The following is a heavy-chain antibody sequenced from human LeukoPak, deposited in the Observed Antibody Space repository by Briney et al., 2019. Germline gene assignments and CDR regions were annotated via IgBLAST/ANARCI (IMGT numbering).Heavy chain of an antibody. J-gene: IGHJ4*02. CDR2: IWHDGSYE. CDR1: GFTFSRYG. D-gene: IGHD6-19*01. V-gene: IGHV3-30*02. CDR3: AKNLPYSSGSFDY. Sequence: GGSLRLSCAASGFTFSRYGMHWVRQAPGKGLEWVAVIWHDGSYEYYADSVKGRFTISRDNSKNTLYLEMNNLRAEDTAVYYCAKNLPYSSGSFDYWGQGTLVTVSS.